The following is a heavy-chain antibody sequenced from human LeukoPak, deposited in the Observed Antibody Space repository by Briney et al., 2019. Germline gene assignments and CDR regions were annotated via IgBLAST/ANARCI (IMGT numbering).Heavy chain of an antibody. V-gene: IGHV3-48*03. CDR3: AREGGSKNWFDP. J-gene: IGHJ5*02. CDR1: GFTFSSYE. CDR2: VTSSGGTT. D-gene: IGHD1-26*01. Sequence: PGGSLRLSCAASGFTFSSYEMNWVRQAPGKGLEWISYVTSSGGTTYYADSEKGRFTISRDNAKNSLYLQMNSLRAEDTAVYYCAREGGSKNWFDPWGQGTLVTVSS.